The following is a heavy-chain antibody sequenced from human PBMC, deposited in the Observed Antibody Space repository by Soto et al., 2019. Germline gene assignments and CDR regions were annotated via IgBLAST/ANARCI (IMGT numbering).Heavy chain of an antibody. CDR3: AKDRRYCGDKRWSSGGLGSAC. J-gene: IGHJ4*02. CDR2: ISSDGGNK. Sequence: SLRLSCAASGFTFSSYDMHWVRQAPGKGLEWVAVISSDGGNKYYSDSVKGRFTISRDNSKNTLYLQMNSLRPEDTAVYYCAKDRRYCGDKRWSSGGLGSACCGQGAQV. CDR1: GFTFSSYD. D-gene: IGHD2-21*01. V-gene: IGHV3-30*18.